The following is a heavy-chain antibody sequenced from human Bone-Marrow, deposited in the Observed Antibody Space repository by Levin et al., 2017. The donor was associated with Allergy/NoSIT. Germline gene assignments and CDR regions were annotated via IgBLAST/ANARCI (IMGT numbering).Heavy chain of an antibody. CDR2: IRGSGDKT. J-gene: IGHJ4*02. Sequence: GGSLRLSCVASGFAFGFAFSTYAMSWVRQAPGKGLEWVAAIRGSGDKTYYADSVQGRFTISRDNAKNTVYLQMDGLRAEDMATYYCAKDRAVPVALFDYWGQGTVVTVSS. CDR3: AKDRAVPVALFDY. D-gene: IGHD2-21*01. CDR1: GFAFGFAFSTYA. V-gene: IGHV3-23*01.